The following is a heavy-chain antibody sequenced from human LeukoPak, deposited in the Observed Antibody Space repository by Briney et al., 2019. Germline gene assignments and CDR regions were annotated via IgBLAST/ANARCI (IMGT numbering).Heavy chain of an antibody. CDR2: ISSSSSYI. V-gene: IGHV3-21*04. Sequence: GGSLRLSCAASGFTFSSYSMNWVRQAPGKGLEWVSSISSSSSYIYYADSVKGRFTISRDNSKNTLYLQMNSLRAEDTAVYYCAKAPLPFYSSSWYLDYWGQGTLVTVSS. CDR3: AKAPLPFYSSSWYLDY. J-gene: IGHJ4*02. CDR1: GFTFSSYS. D-gene: IGHD6-13*01.